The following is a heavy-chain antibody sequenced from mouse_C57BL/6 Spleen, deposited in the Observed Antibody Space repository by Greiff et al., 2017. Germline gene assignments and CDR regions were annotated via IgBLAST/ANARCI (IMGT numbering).Heavy chain of an antibody. J-gene: IGHJ4*01. Sequence: EVKVVESEGGLVQPGSSMKLSCTASGFTFSDYYMAWVRQVPEKGLEWVANINYDGSSTYYLDSLKSRFIISRDNAKNILYLQMSSLKSEDTATYYCARGYGNYGDAMDYWGQGTSVTVSS. CDR3: ARGYGNYGDAMDY. CDR2: INYDGSST. CDR1: GFTFSDYY. D-gene: IGHD2-1*01. V-gene: IGHV5-16*01.